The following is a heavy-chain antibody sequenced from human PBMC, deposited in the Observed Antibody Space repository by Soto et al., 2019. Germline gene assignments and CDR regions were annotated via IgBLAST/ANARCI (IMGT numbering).Heavy chain of an antibody. Sequence: EVQLVESGGGLVQPGGSLRLSCSASGFTFSSYAMHWVRQAPGKGLEYVSAISSNGGSTYYADSVKGRFTISRDNSKNTLYLQMSSLRAEDTAVYYCVNKDLSNYDSGDYWGQGTLVTVSS. CDR2: ISSNGGST. CDR1: GFTFSSYA. D-gene: IGHD3-22*01. V-gene: IGHV3-64D*06. CDR3: VNKDLSNYDSGDY. J-gene: IGHJ4*02.